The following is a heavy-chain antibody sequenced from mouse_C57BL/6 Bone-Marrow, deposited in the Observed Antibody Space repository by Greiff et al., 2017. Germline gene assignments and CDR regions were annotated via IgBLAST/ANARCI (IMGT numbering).Heavy chain of an antibody. CDR1: GYTFTNYW. D-gene: IGHD4-1*01. CDR3: ARLGTGTYAMDY. Sequence: QVQLQQSGAELVRPGTSVKMSCKASGYTFTNYWIGWAKQRPGHGLEWIGDIYPGGGYTNYNEKFKGKATLTADKSSSKAYMQFSSLTSEDSAIYYCARLGTGTYAMDYWGQGTSVTVSS. V-gene: IGHV1-63*01. J-gene: IGHJ4*01. CDR2: IYPGGGYT.